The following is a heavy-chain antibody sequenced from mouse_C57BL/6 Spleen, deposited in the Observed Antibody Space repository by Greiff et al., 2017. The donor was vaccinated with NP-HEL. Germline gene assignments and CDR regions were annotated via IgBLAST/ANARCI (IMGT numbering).Heavy chain of an antibody. D-gene: IGHD3-2*02. V-gene: IGHV1-80*01. CDR1: GYAFSSYW. J-gene: IGHJ3*01. CDR2: IYPGDGDT. Sequence: QVQLQQSGAELVKPGASVKISCKASGYAFSSYWMNWVKQRPGKGLEWIGQIYPGDGDTNYNGKFKGKATLTADKSSSTAYMQLSSLTSEDSAVYFCAREETAKAWFAYWGQGTLVTVSA. CDR3: AREETAKAWFAY.